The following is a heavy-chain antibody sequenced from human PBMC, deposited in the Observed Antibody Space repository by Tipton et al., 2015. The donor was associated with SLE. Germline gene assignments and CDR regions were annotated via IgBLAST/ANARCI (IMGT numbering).Heavy chain of an antibody. Sequence: GSLRLSCAASGFTFSSYSMNWVRQAPGKGLEWVAFIRYDGTNQYYADSVKGRFTISRDDTRRTLYLEMSSLRAEDMATYYCAKDAVGFNGVYDPFDMWGLGTMVTVSS. CDR3: AKDAVGFNGVYDPFDM. CDR1: GFTFSSYS. D-gene: IGHD2-8*01. J-gene: IGHJ3*02. V-gene: IGHV3-30*02. CDR2: IRYDGTNQ.